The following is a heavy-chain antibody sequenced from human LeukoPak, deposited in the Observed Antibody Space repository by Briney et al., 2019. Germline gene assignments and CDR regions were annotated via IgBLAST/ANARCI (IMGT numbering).Heavy chain of an antibody. Sequence: GGSLRLSCAASGFTFSNYSMNWVRQAPGKGLEWVSSITSTSSYIYYADSVKGRFTISRDNAKNSLFLQMNSLRGEGTAVYYCARDLGHGSGSLGDYWGQGTLVTVSS. J-gene: IGHJ4*02. D-gene: IGHD3-22*01. CDR3: ARDLGHGSGSLGDY. CDR2: ITSTSSYI. V-gene: IGHV3-21*01. CDR1: GFTFSNYS.